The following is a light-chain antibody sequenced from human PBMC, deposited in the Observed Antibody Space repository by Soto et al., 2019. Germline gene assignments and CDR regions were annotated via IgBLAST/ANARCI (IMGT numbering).Light chain of an antibody. Sequence: EIVLTQSPDTLSLSPGERATLSCRTSQSVGNHLAWYQQKPGQAPRLLIYGASTRATGIPARFSGSGSGTEFTLTISGLQSEDFALYSCQQYDNWPQTFGQGTKVDIK. CDR2: GAS. V-gene: IGKV3-15*01. CDR1: QSVGNH. J-gene: IGKJ1*01. CDR3: QQYDNWPQT.